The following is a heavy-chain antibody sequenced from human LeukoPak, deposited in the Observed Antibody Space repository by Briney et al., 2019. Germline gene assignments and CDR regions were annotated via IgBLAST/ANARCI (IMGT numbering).Heavy chain of an antibody. V-gene: IGHV3-7*01. D-gene: IGHD1-1*01. CDR2: IKQDGSEK. J-gene: IGHJ4*02. Sequence: GGSLRLSCAASGFTFSSYWMSWVRQAPGKGLEWVANIKQDGSEKYYVDSVKGRFTISRDNAKNSLYLQMNSLRAEDTAVYYCARVRRRTTFYFDYWGQGTLVTVSS. CDR3: ARVRRRTTFYFDY. CDR1: GFTFSSYW.